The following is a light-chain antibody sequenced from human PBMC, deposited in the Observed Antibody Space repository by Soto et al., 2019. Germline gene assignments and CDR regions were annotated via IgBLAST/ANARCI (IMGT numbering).Light chain of an antibody. Sequence: EIVLTQSPATLSLSPGERATHSCRASQSVTSLLGWYHQKPGQAPRLLIYDASYRATGIPARFSGSGSGTDFTLTITSLDPDDFGVYYCQQRANWPLTFGGGTKVEIK. V-gene: IGKV3-11*01. CDR3: QQRANWPLT. J-gene: IGKJ4*01. CDR2: DAS. CDR1: QSVTSL.